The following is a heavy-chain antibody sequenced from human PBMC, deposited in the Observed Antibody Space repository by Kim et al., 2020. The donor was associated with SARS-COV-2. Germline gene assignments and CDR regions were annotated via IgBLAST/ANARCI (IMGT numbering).Heavy chain of an antibody. D-gene: IGHD6-19*01. CDR3: AAGYGSGWSWDFDY. J-gene: IGHJ4*02. Sequence: GGSLRLSCVASGFTFSSHWMTWVRQAPGKGLEWVVNINQDGTEKHYVDSVKGRFTISRDNAKNSVFLQINSLRAEDTALYYCAAGYGSGWSWDFDYRGQGTLVTV. V-gene: IGHV3-7*01. CDR1: GFTFSSHW. CDR2: INQDGTEK.